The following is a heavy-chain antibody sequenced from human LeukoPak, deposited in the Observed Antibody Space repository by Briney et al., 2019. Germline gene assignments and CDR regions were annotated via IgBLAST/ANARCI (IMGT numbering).Heavy chain of an antibody. Sequence: SVKVSCKASGGTFSSYAISWVRQAPGQGLEWMGGIIPIFGTANYAQKFQGRVTITADESTSTAYMGLSSLRSEDTAVYYCARAQTYYDYVWGSYRYTYFDYWGQGTLVTVSS. D-gene: IGHD3-16*02. CDR1: GGTFSSYA. V-gene: IGHV1-69*01. CDR2: IIPIFGTA. J-gene: IGHJ4*02. CDR3: ARAQTYYDYVWGSYRYTYFDY.